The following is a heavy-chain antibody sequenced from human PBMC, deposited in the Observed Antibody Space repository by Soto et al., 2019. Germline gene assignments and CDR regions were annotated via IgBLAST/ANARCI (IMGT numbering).Heavy chain of an antibody. Sequence: QVQLVESGGGVIQPGRSLKLSCGASGFTFSTYGMHWVRQAPGKGLEWVAVISHDGSNKYYADSVKGRFTISRDNSKNTLYLQMNSLKPEDTAVYYCANGYRSGSYYFDYWGQGTLVTVSS. V-gene: IGHV3-30*18. CDR3: ANGYRSGSYYFDY. CDR1: GFTFSTYG. D-gene: IGHD6-19*01. CDR2: ISHDGSNK. J-gene: IGHJ4*02.